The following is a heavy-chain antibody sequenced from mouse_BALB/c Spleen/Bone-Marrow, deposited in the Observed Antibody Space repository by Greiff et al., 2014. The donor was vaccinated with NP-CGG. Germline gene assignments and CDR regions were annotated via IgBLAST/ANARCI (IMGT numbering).Heavy chain of an antibody. Sequence: EVNLVESGGGLVQPGGSLKLSCAASGFTFSNYGMSWVRQTPDKRLELVATINGNGGSTYYPDSVKGRFTISRDTAKNTLYLQMSSLKSEDTAMYYCVRGNYGNYVDYFDFWGQGTTLTVSS. V-gene: IGHV5-6-3*01. CDR3: VRGNYGNYVDYFDF. J-gene: IGHJ2*01. CDR2: INGNGGST. CDR1: GFTFSNYG. D-gene: IGHD2-1*01.